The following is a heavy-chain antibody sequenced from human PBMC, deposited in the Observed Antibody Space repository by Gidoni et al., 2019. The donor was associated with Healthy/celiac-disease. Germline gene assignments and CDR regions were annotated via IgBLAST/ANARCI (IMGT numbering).Heavy chain of an antibody. CDR1: GYSISSGYY. Sequence: QVQLQESGPGLVKPSETLSLTCTVSGYSISSGYYWGWIRQPPGKGLEWIGSIYHSGSTYYNPSLKSRVTISVDTSKNQFSLKLSSVTAADTAVYYCARVRTYYYGSGSEIDYWGQGTLVTVSS. CDR2: IYHSGST. J-gene: IGHJ4*02. V-gene: IGHV4-38-2*02. D-gene: IGHD3-10*01. CDR3: ARVRTYYYGSGSEIDY.